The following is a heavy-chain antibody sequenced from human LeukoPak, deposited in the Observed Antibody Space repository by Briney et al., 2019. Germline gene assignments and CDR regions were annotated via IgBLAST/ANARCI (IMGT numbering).Heavy chain of an antibody. CDR3: ARVGDEVAYTRGYLDY. D-gene: IGHD3-16*01. J-gene: IGHJ4*02. Sequence: PGGSLRLSCSASGFTFSNSEFNRVRQAPGKGLEWVSVIYMGGNTFYADSVKGRFTISRHTSKNTLYLQMNSLRAEDTAVYYCARVGDEVAYTRGYLDYWGQGTLVTVSS. CDR2: IYMGGNT. CDR1: GFTFSNSE. V-gene: IGHV3-53*04.